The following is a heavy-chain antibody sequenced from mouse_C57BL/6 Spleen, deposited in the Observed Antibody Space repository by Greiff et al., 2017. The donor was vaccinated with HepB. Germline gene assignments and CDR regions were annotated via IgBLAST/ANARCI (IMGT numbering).Heavy chain of an antibody. CDR2: IYPSDSET. CDR3: ARKGNWEYYFDY. V-gene: IGHV1-61*01. CDR1: GYTFTSYW. D-gene: IGHD4-1*01. J-gene: IGHJ2*01. Sequence: QVQLQQPGAELVRPGSSVKLSCKASGYTFTSYWMDWVKQRPGQGLEWIGNIYPSDSETHYNQKFKDKATLTVDKSSSTAYMQLSSLTSEDSAVYYCARKGNWEYYFDYWGQGTTLTVSS.